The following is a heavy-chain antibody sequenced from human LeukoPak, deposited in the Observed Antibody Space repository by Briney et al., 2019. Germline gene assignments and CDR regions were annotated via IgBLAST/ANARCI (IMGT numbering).Heavy chain of an antibody. D-gene: IGHD3-22*01. CDR1: GFTFDDYA. J-gene: IGHJ4*02. CDR3: AGGYYDSSIDY. Sequence: PGRSLRLSCAASGFTFDDYAMHWVRQAPGKGLEWVSGISWNSGSIGYADSVKGRLTISRDNAKNSLYLQMNSLRAEDTALYYCAGGYYDSSIDYWGQGTLVTVSS. V-gene: IGHV3-9*01. CDR2: ISWNSGSI.